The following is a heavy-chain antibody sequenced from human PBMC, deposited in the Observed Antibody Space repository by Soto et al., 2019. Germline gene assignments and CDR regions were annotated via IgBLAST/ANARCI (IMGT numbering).Heavy chain of an antibody. J-gene: IGHJ4*02. CDR3: AKAFGDWYPFAK. CDR1: GFTFGSYA. V-gene: IGHV3-23*01. D-gene: IGHD6-19*01. CDR2: INDSGDLR. Sequence: PGGSLRLSCVASGFTFGSYAMSWVRRAPGKGLEWVSTINDSGDLRYYAESVRGRFTISRDNSKNTLYLQVNDLRAEDTARYHCAKAFGDWYPFAKWGLGALVTVSS.